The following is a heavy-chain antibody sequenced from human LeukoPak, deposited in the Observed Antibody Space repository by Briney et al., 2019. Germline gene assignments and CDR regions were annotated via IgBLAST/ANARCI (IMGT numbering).Heavy chain of an antibody. CDR1: GFTFASYA. V-gene: IGHV3-23*01. J-gene: IGHJ4*02. CDR3: AKDTEAIFGVVVPYFDY. D-gene: IGHD3-3*01. Sequence: GGSLRLSCAASGFTFASYAMSWVRQAPGKGLEWVSVISGSGRSTYYADSVKGRFTISRDNSKNTLYLQMNTLRAEDTAVYYCAKDTEAIFGVVVPYFDYWGQGTLVTVSS. CDR2: ISGSGRST.